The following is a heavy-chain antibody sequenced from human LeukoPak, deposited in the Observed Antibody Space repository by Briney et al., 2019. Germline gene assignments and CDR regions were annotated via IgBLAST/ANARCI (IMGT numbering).Heavy chain of an antibody. CDR3: SINYYYGMDV. CDR1: GFTFSSYW. V-gene: IGHV3-7*03. CDR2: IKQDGSEK. Sequence: PGGSLRLSCAASGFTFSSYWMSWVRQAPGKGLEWVANIKQDGSEKYYVDSVRGRFTISRDNAKNSLYLQMNSLRAEDTAVYYCSINYYYGMDVWGKGTTVTVSS. J-gene: IGHJ6*04.